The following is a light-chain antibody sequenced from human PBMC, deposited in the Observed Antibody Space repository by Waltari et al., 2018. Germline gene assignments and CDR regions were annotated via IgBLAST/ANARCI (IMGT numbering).Light chain of an antibody. V-gene: IGKV3-15*01. Sequence: EIVMTRSPATLSVSPGERATLSCRASQSVYSNLAWYQQKPGQTPRLLIYGASTRATGVPARFSGSGSGTEFTLTITSLQSEDCAIYYCQQYNTWYTFGPGTKLEIK. CDR3: QQYNTWYT. CDR1: QSVYSN. J-gene: IGKJ2*01. CDR2: GAS.